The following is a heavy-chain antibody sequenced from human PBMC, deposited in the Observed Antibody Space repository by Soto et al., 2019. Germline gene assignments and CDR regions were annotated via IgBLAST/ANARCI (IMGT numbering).Heavy chain of an antibody. D-gene: IGHD1-26*01. Sequence: SETLSLTCTVSGDSINSYWWSWIRQSAGKGLEWIGRVYTSGTTNYNPSLKSRVTMSVDTSRNQFSLKLSSVTAADTAIYYCAREGSGSFYVDYWGQGTLVTVSS. CDR3: AREGSGSFYVDY. CDR2: VYTSGTT. V-gene: IGHV4-4*07. J-gene: IGHJ4*02. CDR1: GDSINSYW.